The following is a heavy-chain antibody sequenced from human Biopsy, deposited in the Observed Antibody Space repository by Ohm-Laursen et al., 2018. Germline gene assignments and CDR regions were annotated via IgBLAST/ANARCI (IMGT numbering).Heavy chain of an antibody. Sequence: LRLSCAASGFTFSDYYMNWIRQAPGKGLEWVSSISASSSYIYYADSVKGRFTVSRDNTKNTLYLQMNSLRAADTAIYLCATELLPPGVGGPWLDSWGQGTPVTVSS. J-gene: IGHJ5*01. V-gene: IGHV3-11*06. CDR2: ISASSSYI. CDR1: GFTFSDYY. CDR3: ATELLPPGVGGPWLDS. D-gene: IGHD3-10*01.